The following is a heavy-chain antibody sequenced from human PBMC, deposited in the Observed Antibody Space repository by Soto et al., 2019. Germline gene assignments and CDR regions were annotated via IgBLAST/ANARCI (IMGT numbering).Heavy chain of an antibody. V-gene: IGHV2-26*01. D-gene: IGHD6-19*01. Sequence: QVTLKESGPVLLKPTETLTLTCTVSGFSLSIAGMGVSWVRQPPGKALEWLAHIFSNDEKSYNTSLKSRLTISKDYSRGQVVLTITNMDPLDTATYYCARIPPRSGWEGFDYWGQGTLVTVSS. CDR1: GFSLSIAGMG. J-gene: IGHJ4*02. CDR3: ARIPPRSGWEGFDY. CDR2: IFSNDEK.